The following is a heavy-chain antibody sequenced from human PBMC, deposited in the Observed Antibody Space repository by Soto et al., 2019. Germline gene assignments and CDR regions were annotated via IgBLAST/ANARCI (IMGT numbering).Heavy chain of an antibody. CDR2: IYYSGST. CDR1: GCSIRSGGYY. V-gene: IGHV4-31*03. J-gene: IGHJ5*02. D-gene: IGHD3-22*01. Sequence: PSETLSLTGTVSGCSIRSGGYYWSWIRQHPGKGLEWIGYIYYSGSTYYNPSLKSRVTISVDTSKNQFSLKLSSVTAADTAVYYCARVYDSSGYYVFWFDPWGQGTLVTVSS. CDR3: ARVYDSSGYYVFWFDP.